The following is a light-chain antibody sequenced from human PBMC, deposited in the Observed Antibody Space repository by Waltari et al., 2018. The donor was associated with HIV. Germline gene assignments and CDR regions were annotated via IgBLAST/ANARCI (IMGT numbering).Light chain of an antibody. CDR3: CAYAAGHVSYV. CDR1: TSDVGFYDY. CDR2: DVN. V-gene: IGLV2-11*01. J-gene: IGLJ1*01. Sequence: QSALTQPPSVSGSPGQSVSISCSGTTSDVGFYDYVSWYQQYPGKAPKLIIFDVNQRPSGVPERFPGSKSGNTASLTSSGLQTEDEADYFCCAYAAGHVSYVFGNGTAVAVL.